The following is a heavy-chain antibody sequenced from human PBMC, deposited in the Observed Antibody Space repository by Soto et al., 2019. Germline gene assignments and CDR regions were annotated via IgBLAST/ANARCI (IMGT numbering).Heavy chain of an antibody. CDR3: ARPPLYYYDSTAGAFDI. V-gene: IGHV1-69*12. J-gene: IGHJ3*02. CDR2: IIPIFGTA. D-gene: IGHD3-22*01. Sequence: QVQLVQSGAEVKKPGSSVKVSCKASGGTFSSYAISWVRQAPGQGLEWMVGIIPIFGTANYAQKFQGRVTITADESTSTAYMELSSLRSEDTAVYYCARPPLYYYDSTAGAFDIWGQGTMVTVSS. CDR1: GGTFSSYA.